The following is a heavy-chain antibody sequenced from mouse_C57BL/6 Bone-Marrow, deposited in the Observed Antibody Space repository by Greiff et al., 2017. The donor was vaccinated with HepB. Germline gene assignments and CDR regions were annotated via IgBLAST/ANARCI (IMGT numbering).Heavy chain of an antibody. CDR1: GFTFSDFY. J-gene: IGHJ4*01. Sequence: EVNVVESGGGLVQSGRSLRLSCATSGFTFSDFYMEWVRQAPGKGLEWIAASRNKANDYTTEYSASVKGRFIVSRDTSQSILYLQMNALRAEDTAIYYCARDDGRGYAMDYWGQGTSVTVSS. CDR3: ARDDGRGYAMDY. V-gene: IGHV7-1*01. CDR2: SRNKANDYTT. D-gene: IGHD6-1*01.